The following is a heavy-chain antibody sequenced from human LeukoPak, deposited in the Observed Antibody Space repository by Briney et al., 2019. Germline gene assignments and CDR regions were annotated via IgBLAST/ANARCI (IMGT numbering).Heavy chain of an antibody. CDR2: IHFIGDT. V-gene: IGHV4-4*09. J-gene: IGHJ4*01. Sequence: PSETLSLTCTVSGGSISSYYWSWIRQPPGKGLEWIGYIHFIGDTYYNPSLKSRVTISVDTSKNQFSLKLSTVTAADTAVYYCARVPRFSSDWIEYRIFYYWGQGTLVTVSS. CDR3: ARVPRFSSDWIEYRIFYY. CDR1: GGSISSYY. D-gene: IGHD6-19*01.